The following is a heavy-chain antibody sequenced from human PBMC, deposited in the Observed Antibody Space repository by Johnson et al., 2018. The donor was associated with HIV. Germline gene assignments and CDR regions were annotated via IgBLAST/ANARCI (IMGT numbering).Heavy chain of an antibody. Sequence: VQLVESGGGVVQPGRSLRLSCAASGFTFSSYAMHWVRQAPGKGLEWVSAIGTAGDTYYPGSVKGRFTISRENAKNSLYLQMNRLRAEDTAVYYCARELKLGYNAFDFWGQGTMVTVSS. J-gene: IGHJ3*01. CDR2: IGTAGDT. D-gene: IGHD7-27*01. CDR3: ARELKLGYNAFDF. V-gene: IGHV3-13*01. CDR1: GFTFSSYA.